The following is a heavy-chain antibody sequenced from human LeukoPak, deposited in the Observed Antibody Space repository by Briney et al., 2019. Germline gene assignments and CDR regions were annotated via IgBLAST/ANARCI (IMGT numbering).Heavy chain of an antibody. Sequence: SETLSLTCTVSGGSISSSSYYWGWIRQPPGRGRGWIGSIYYSGSTYYNPSLKSRVTISVDTSKNQFSLKLSSATAADTAVYYCASHYGDFDFDYWGQGTLVTVSS. CDR1: GGSISSSSYY. D-gene: IGHD4-17*01. V-gene: IGHV4-39*01. J-gene: IGHJ4*02. CDR3: ASHYGDFDFDY. CDR2: IYYSGST.